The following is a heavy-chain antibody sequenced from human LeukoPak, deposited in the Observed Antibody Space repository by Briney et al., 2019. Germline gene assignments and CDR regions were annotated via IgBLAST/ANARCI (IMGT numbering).Heavy chain of an antibody. D-gene: IGHD2-2*01. CDR2: IYHSGST. CDR3: AKFPTPTSCYSLCYFDY. J-gene: IGHJ4*02. CDR1: GYSLSSGYY. Sequence: SETLSLTCAVSGYSLSSGYYWGWIRQPPGKGLEWIGSIYHSGSTYYNPSLKSRVTISVDTSKNQFSLKLSSVTAADTAVYYCAKFPTPTSCYSLCYFDYWGQGTLVTVSS. V-gene: IGHV4-38-2*01.